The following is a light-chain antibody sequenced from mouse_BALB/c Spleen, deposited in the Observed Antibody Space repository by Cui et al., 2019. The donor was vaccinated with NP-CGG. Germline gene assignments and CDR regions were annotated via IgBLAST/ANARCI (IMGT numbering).Light chain of an antibody. J-gene: IGLJ1*01. CDR2: GTN. CDR3: ALWYSNHWV. Sequence: QSVVTRISAPTTSPGETVTLTCPSSTGAVTTSNYANWVQEKPDHLFTGLIGGTNNRAPGVPARFSGSLIGDKAALTITGAQTEDEAIYFCALWYSNHWVFGGGTKLTVL. V-gene: IGLV1*01. CDR1: TGAVTTSNY.